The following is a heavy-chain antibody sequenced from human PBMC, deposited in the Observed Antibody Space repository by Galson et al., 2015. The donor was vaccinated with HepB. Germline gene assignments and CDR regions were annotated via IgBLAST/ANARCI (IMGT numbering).Heavy chain of an antibody. J-gene: IGHJ6*03. V-gene: IGHV1-46*01. CDR1: GYTFTSYY. D-gene: IGHD3-3*01. CDR3: GVFGVVTPFDYWGQGTLVTVSAGSAPARTLSPLVACENSRYSSSHYYMDV. Sequence: SVKVSCKASGYTFTSYYMHWVRQAPGQGLEWMGIINPSGGSTSYAQKFQGRVTMTRDTSTSTVYMELSSLRSEDTAVYYCGVFGVVTPFDYWGQGTLVTVSAGSAPARTLSPLVACENSRYSSSHYYMDVWGKGTTVTVSS. CDR2: INPSGGST.